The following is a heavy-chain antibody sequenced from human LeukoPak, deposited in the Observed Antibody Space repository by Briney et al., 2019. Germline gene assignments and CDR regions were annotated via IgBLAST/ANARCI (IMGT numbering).Heavy chain of an antibody. D-gene: IGHD3-10*01. J-gene: IGHJ6*03. V-gene: IGHV1-46*01. CDR1: GDTFSSYY. CDR3: ARGSGATMVRGVIIRQHYYYMDV. CDR2: ITPSGDST. Sequence: GASVKVSCKASGDTFSSYYMHWVRQAPGQGLEWMGIITPSGDSTNYAQKLQGRVTMTTDTSTSTAYMELRSLRSDDTAVYYCARGSGATMVRGVIIRQHYYYMDVWGKGTTVTISS.